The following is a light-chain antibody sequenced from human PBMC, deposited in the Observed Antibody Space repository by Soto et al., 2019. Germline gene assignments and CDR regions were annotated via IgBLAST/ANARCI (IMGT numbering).Light chain of an antibody. Sequence: QSVLTQPASVSGSPEQSITISCTGTSSDVGSYNLVSWYQQHPGKAPKLMIYEGSKRPSGVSNRFSGSKSGNTASPTISGLQAEDEADYYCCSYAGSSTLVFGTGTKVTVL. CDR3: CSYAGSSTLV. V-gene: IGLV2-23*01. CDR2: EGS. CDR1: SSDVGSYNL. J-gene: IGLJ1*01.